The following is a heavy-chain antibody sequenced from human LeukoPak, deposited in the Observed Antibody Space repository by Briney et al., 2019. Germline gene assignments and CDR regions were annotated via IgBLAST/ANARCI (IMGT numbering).Heavy chain of an antibody. Sequence: GGSLRLSCAASGFTFSNSGMHWVRQAPGKGLEWVSAISGSGGSTYYADSVKGRFTISRDNSKNTLYLQMNSLRAEDTAVYYCAKSSYYDSSGYYREYYFDYWGQGTLVTVSS. CDR2: ISGSGGST. CDR3: AKSSYYDSSGYYREYYFDY. J-gene: IGHJ4*02. V-gene: IGHV3-23*01. CDR1: GFTFSNSG. D-gene: IGHD3-22*01.